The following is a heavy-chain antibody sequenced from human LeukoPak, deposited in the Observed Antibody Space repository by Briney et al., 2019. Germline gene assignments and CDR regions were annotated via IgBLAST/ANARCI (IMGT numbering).Heavy chain of an antibody. CDR2: ISYDGSNK. D-gene: IGHD3-22*01. J-gene: IGHJ4*02. Sequence: GGSLRLSCAASGFTFSSYGMHWVRQAPGKGLEWVAVISYDGSNKYYADSVKGRFTISRDDSKNTLYLQMNSLRAEDTAVYYCAKQGNYYDSSGSEPFDYWGQGTLGTVSS. V-gene: IGHV3-30*18. CDR3: AKQGNYYDSSGSEPFDY. CDR1: GFTFSSYG.